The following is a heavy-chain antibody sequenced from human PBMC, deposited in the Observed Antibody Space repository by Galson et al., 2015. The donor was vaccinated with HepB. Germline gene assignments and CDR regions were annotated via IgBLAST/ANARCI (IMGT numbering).Heavy chain of an antibody. J-gene: IGHJ6*02. Sequence: SVKVSCKVSGYTLTELSMHWVRQAPGKGLEWMGGFDPEDGETIYAQKFQGRVTMTEDTSTDTAYMELSSLRSEDTAVYYCATAPDDYVWGSHYYYGMDVWGQGTTVTVSS. V-gene: IGHV1-24*01. D-gene: IGHD3-16*01. CDR2: FDPEDGET. CDR3: ATAPDDYVWGSHYYYGMDV. CDR1: GYTLTELS.